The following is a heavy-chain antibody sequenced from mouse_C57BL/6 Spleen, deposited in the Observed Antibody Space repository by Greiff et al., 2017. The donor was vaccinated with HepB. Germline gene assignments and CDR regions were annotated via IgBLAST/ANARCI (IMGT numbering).Heavy chain of an antibody. CDR3: ARDAPFAY. CDR2: ISDGGSYT. J-gene: IGHJ3*01. CDR1: GFTFSSYA. Sequence: EVKLMESGGGLVKPGGSLKLSCAASGFTFSSYAMSWVHQTPEKRLEWVATISDGGSYTYYPDNVKGLFTISRDNAKNNLYLQMSHLKSEDTAMYYCARDAPFAYWGKGTLVTVSA. V-gene: IGHV5-4*01.